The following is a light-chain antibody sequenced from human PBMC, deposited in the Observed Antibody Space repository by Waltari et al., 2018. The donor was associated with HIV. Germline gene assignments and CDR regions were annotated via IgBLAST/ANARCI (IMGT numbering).Light chain of an antibody. CDR3: TSYTSSDSFV. J-gene: IGLJ1*01. CDR1: SRDVGNYNR. Sequence: QSALTQPPSVSGSPGQSVTISCTGSSRDVGNYNRVHWYQQSPGTAPKLIIYDVTNRPSGVPARFSGSKSGNTASLTIAGLHTEDEADYYCTSYTSSDSFVFGAGTKVSVL. CDR2: DVT. V-gene: IGLV2-18*02.